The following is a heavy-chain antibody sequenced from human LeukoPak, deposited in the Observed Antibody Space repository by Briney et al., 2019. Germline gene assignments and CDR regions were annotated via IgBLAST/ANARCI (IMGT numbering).Heavy chain of an antibody. CDR3: AKDRTPRNSLPQNFDY. Sequence: GGSLRLSCAASGFTFSSYAMSWVRQAPGKGLEWVSAISGSGGSTYYADSVKGRFTISRDKSKNTLYLQMNSLRAEDTAVYYCAKDRTPRNSLPQNFDYWGQGTLVTVSS. J-gene: IGHJ4*02. CDR1: GFTFSSYA. CDR2: ISGSGGST. D-gene: IGHD4-23*01. V-gene: IGHV3-23*01.